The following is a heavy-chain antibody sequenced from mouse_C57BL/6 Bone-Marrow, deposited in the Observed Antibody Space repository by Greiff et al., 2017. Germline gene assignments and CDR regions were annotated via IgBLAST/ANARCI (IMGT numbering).Heavy chain of an antibody. CDR2: IYPGSGST. V-gene: IGHV1-55*01. CDR3: ARSLIYYDLDY. Sequence: QVQLQQPGAELVKPGASVKMSCKASGYTFTSYWITWVKQRPGQGLEWIGDIYPGSGSTNYNERFKGKATLTVDTSSITADMQRSSLTSEDSAVYYCARSLIYYDLDYWGQGTTLTVSS. J-gene: IGHJ2*01. CDR1: GYTFTSYW. D-gene: IGHD2-4*01.